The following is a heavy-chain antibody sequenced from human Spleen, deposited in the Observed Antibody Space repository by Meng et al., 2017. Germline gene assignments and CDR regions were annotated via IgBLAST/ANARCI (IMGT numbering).Heavy chain of an antibody. CDR2: INPKSGDT. D-gene: IGHD3-10*01. CDR1: GYTFTGYY. V-gene: IGHV1-2*02. J-gene: IGHJ4*02. CDR3: ARDGYGSGSFLAS. Sequence: QVPRVQSGAEVKKPGASVKVSCKASGYTFTGYYMHWVRQAPGQGLEWMGWINPKSGDTHYAQRFQGRVTMTGDTSISTAYMELSGLRSDDTAMYYCARDGYGSGSFLASWGQGTLVTVSS.